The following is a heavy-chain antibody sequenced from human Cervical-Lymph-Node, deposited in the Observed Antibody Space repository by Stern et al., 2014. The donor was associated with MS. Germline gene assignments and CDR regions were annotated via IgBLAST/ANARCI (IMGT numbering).Heavy chain of an antibody. CDR3: AKDMDDQNYHSGGPQGGMDV. CDR2: ITWDGDYT. CDR1: GFTFDDYA. J-gene: IGHJ6*02. V-gene: IGHV3-43*01. D-gene: IGHD2-15*01. Sequence: EVQLVDSGGAVVQPGGSLRLTCTASGFTFDDYAMHWVRQAPGKRLEWVSLITWDGDYTYYIDSVKCRFTISRDNSKNSLFLQMNSLRIEDSALYYCAKDMDDQNYHSGGPQGGMDVWGQGTTVTVSS.